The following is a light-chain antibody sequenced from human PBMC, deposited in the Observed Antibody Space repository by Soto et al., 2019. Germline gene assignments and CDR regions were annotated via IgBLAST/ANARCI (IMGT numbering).Light chain of an antibody. CDR1: SSDVGGYNY. CDR2: DVS. CDR3: CSYTTSSTVL. V-gene: IGLV2-14*03. Sequence: QSVLTQPASVSGSPGQSITTSCTGTSSDVGGYNYVSWYQQHPGKAPKLMIYDVSNRPSGVSNRFSGSKSGNTASLTISGLQAEDEADYYCCSYTTSSTVLFGGGTKVTVL. J-gene: IGLJ2*01.